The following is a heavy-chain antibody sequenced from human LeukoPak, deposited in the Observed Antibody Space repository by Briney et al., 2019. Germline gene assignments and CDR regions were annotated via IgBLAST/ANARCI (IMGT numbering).Heavy chain of an antibody. D-gene: IGHD2-21*02. CDR1: GFTFSSYG. Sequence: GGSLRLSCAASGFTFSSYGMHWVRQAPGKGLEWVANIKQDGSEKYYVDSVKGRFTISRDNAKNSLYLQMNSLRAEDTAVYYCAKAFGLCSSVDCYSQGEYWGQGTLVTVSS. CDR2: IKQDGSEK. CDR3: AKAFGLCSSVDCYSQGEY. J-gene: IGHJ4*02. V-gene: IGHV3-7*01.